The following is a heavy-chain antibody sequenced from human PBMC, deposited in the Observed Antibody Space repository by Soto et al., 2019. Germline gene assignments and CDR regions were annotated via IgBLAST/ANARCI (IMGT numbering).Heavy chain of an antibody. V-gene: IGHV2-26*01. Sequence: QVTLKESGPVLVKPPETLTLTCTVSGFSLSNARMSVSWIRQPPGKALEWLAHIFSNDAKSYSASLKSRLTISKDTSKRQVVLTMTNMDPVYTATYYCARIRGWGWLGPNDYWGQGTLVTVSS. CDR1: GFSLSNARMS. CDR3: ARIRGWGWLGPNDY. CDR2: IFSNDAK. D-gene: IGHD3-10*01. J-gene: IGHJ4*02.